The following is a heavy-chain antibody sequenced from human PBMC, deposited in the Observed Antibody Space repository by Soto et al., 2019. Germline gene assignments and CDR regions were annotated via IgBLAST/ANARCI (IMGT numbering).Heavy chain of an antibody. CDR3: ARSGSGRSVDY. CDR2: IIPILGIA. J-gene: IGHJ4*02. D-gene: IGHD3-10*01. V-gene: IGHV1-69*02. CDR1: GGTFSSYT. Sequence: QVQLVQSGAEVKKPGSSVKVSCKASGGTFSSYTISWVRQAPGQGLEWMGRIIPILGIANYAQKFQGRVTITADKSTSTAYMELSSLSSEDTAVYYCARSGSGRSVDYWGQGTLVTVSS.